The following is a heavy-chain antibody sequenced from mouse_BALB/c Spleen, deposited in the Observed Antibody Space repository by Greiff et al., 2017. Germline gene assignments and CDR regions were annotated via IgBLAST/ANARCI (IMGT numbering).Heavy chain of an antibody. J-gene: IGHJ4*01. CDR3: VRERGLRGYAMDY. Sequence: EVKVVESGGGLVQPKGSLKLSCAASGFTFNTYAMHWVCQAPGKGLEWVARIRSKSNNYATYYADSVKDRFTISRDDSQSMLYLQMNNLKTEDTAMYYCVRERGLRGYAMDYWGQGTSVTVSS. CDR2: IRSKSNNYAT. D-gene: IGHD2-4*01. CDR1: GFTFNTYA. V-gene: IGHV10-3*03.